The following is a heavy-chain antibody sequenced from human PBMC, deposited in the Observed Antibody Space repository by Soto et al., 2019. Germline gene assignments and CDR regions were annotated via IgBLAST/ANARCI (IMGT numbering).Heavy chain of an antibody. J-gene: IGHJ4*02. V-gene: IGHV1-69*01. CDR2: IITIFGTA. CDR1: GGTFSSYA. Sequence: QVQLVQSGAEVKKPGSSVKVSCKASGGTFSSYAISWVRQAPGQGLELMGGIITIFGTANYAQKFQGRVTITADESTSTAYMELSSLRSEDTAVYYCARDTRSGYSYGYDFDYWGQGTLVTVSS. D-gene: IGHD5-18*01. CDR3: ARDTRSGYSYGYDFDY.